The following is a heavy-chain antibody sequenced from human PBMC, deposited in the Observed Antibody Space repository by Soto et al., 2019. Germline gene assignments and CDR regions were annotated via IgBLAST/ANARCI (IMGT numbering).Heavy chain of an antibody. J-gene: IGHJ5*02. D-gene: IGHD3-10*01. Sequence: QLHLQESGPGRVKPSETLSLMCSVSGGSISTSGNYWGWVRQAPEKGLEWIGSIYYGGPTNYNPSLKRRVAISVDTSKNQFSLKLTSVTAADTAVYYCARLPLVRGLPAWGQGTLVTVSS. CDR3: ARLPLVRGLPA. CDR1: GGSISTSGNY. V-gene: IGHV4-39*01. CDR2: IYYGGPT.